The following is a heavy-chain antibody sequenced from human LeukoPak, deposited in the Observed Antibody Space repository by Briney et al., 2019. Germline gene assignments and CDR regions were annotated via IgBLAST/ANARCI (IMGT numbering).Heavy chain of an antibody. CDR1: GFTFNSFG. CDR2: ITGSGGST. CDR3: AKWRVKDYSNFNVRYYFDY. J-gene: IGHJ4*02. D-gene: IGHD4-11*01. Sequence: GGSLRLSCAASGFTFNSFGMSWVRQAPGKGLEWVSAITGSGGSTYYAYSVKGRFTISRVNSKNTLYLQMNSLRAEDTAVYYCAKWRVKDYSNFNVRYYFDYWGQGTLVTVSS. V-gene: IGHV3-23*01.